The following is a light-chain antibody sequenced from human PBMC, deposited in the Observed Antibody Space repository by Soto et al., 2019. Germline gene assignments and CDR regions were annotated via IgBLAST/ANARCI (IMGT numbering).Light chain of an antibody. Sequence: DIQMTQSPSTLSASVGDRVTITCRASQSIDSWLAWYQQKPGKAPNLLIYKASSLESGVPSRFSGSGSGTEFTLTISSMQPDDVETYYCPQYNSYSSGTFGQGTKVDIK. CDR2: KAS. V-gene: IGKV1-5*03. CDR3: PQYNSYSSGT. J-gene: IGKJ1*01. CDR1: QSIDSW.